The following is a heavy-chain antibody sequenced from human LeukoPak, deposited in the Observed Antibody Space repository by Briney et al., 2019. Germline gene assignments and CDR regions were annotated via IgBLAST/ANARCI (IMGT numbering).Heavy chain of an antibody. V-gene: IGHV4-59*08. Sequence: SETLSLTCTVSGGSISSYYWSWIRQPPGKGLEWIGYIYYSGSTNYNPSLKSRVTISVDTSKNQFSLKLSSVTAADTAVYYCARRSGSIAVAGTLFDCWGQGTLVTVSS. CDR3: ARRSGSIAVAGTLFDC. CDR2: IYYSGST. CDR1: GGSISSYY. J-gene: IGHJ4*02. D-gene: IGHD6-19*01.